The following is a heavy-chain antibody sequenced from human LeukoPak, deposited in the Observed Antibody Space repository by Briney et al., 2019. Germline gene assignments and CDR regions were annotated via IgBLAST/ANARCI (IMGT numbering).Heavy chain of an antibody. CDR1: GFTFSSYG. J-gene: IGHJ4*02. V-gene: IGHV3-23*01. CDR3: ATTLHYYGSGSFDY. CDR2: ISGSGGST. Sequence: PGGTLRLSCAASGFTFSSYGMSWVRQAPGKGLEWVSAISGSGGSTYYADSVKGRFTISRDNSKNTLYLQMNSLRAEDTAVYYCATTLHYYGSGSFDYWGQGTLVTVSS. D-gene: IGHD3-10*01.